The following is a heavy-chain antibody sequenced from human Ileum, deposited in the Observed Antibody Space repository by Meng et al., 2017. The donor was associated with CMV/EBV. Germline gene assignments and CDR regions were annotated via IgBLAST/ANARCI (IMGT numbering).Heavy chain of an antibody. CDR3: AKDGLTYCGGVCYHYSHY. CDR1: GFTFSTYA. J-gene: IGHJ4*02. D-gene: IGHD2-21*01. V-gene: IGHV3-23*01. CDR2: IVGSGGTT. Sequence: GGSLRLSCAASGFTFSTYAMYWVRQAPGKGLEWVSGIVGSGGTTDYADSVKGRFTISRDNSKNTLYLQMNSLRVEDTAVYYCAKDGLTYCGGVCYHYSHYWGQGTLVTVSS.